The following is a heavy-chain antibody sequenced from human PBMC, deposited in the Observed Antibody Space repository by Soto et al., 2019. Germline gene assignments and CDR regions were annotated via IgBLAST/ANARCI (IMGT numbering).Heavy chain of an antibody. Sequence: ASVKVACKALGYTFTSYGIAWVRQAPGQGLEWMGWISTYSDDIKYAQTLQGRVTMTTDTSTRTASMELRSLTSDDTAVYYCVRGYSGSYNFDCWGQGTLVTVSS. CDR2: ISTYSDDI. D-gene: IGHD1-26*01. V-gene: IGHV1-18*04. J-gene: IGHJ4*02. CDR3: VRGYSGSYNFDC. CDR1: GYTFTSYG.